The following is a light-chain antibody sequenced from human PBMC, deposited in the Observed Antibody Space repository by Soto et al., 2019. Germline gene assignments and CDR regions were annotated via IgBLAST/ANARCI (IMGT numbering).Light chain of an antibody. J-gene: IGKJ5*01. CDR3: QQRRSWPIT. CDR2: DTF. Sequence: EIVLTQSPATLSLSPGERATLSCRASQSVVIYLAWYQQKPGQAPRLLIYDTFNRATDIPARFSGSGSETDFTLTISSLEPEDFALYYCQQRRSWPITFGQGTRLEIK. CDR1: QSVVIY. V-gene: IGKV3-11*01.